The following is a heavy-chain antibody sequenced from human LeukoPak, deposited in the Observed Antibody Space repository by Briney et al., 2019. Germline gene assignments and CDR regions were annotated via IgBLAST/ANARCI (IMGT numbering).Heavy chain of an antibody. J-gene: IGHJ3*02. CDR1: GGSISSYS. CDR2: IYYSGGT. CDR3: ARREGAAGTGGAFDI. D-gene: IGHD6-13*01. Sequence: SETLSLTCTVSGGSISSYSWNWIRQRPGKGLEWIGYIYYSGGTKYNPSLKSRVTISVDTSKNQFSLRLSSVTAADTAVYYCARREGAAGTGGAFDIWGQGTTVTVSS. V-gene: IGHV4-59*08.